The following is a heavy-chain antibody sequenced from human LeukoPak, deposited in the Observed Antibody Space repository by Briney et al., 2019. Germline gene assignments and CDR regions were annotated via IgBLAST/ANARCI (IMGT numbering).Heavy chain of an antibody. CDR1: GDSISSYY. J-gene: IGHJ6*02. V-gene: IGHV4-59*01. D-gene: IGHD2-15*01. Sequence: PSETLSLTCSVSGDSISSYYWSWIRQPPGKGLEWIGYIYYSGSTNYNPSLKSRVTISVDTSKNQFSLKLTSVTAADTAVYYCARDLVVSNYYYSGFDVWGQGTTVTVSS. CDR2: IYYSGST. CDR3: ARDLVVSNYYYSGFDV.